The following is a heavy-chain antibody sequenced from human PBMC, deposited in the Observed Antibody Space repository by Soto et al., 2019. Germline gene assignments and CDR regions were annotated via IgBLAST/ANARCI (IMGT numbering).Heavy chain of an antibody. CDR2: IIPIFGTA. Sequence: ASVKVSCKASGGTFSSYAISWVRQAPGQGLEWMGGIIPIFGTANYAQKFQGRVTITADESTSTAYMELSSLRSEDTAVYYCAEGPTSGWLQLTWFDPWGQGTLVTVSS. V-gene: IGHV1-69*13. D-gene: IGHD1-1*01. CDR3: AEGPTSGWLQLTWFDP. CDR1: GGTFSSYA. J-gene: IGHJ5*02.